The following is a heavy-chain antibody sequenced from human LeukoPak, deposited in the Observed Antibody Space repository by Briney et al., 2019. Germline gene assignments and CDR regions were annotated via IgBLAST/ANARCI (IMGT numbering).Heavy chain of an antibody. D-gene: IGHD4-11*01. J-gene: IGHJ4*02. CDR3: ARGRIYSNFLNYFDY. CDR2: IYTSGST. CDR1: GGSISSGSHY. V-gene: IGHV4-61*02. Sequence: SETLSLTCTVSGGSISSGSHYWGWIRQPAGKGLEWIGRIYTSGSTNYNPSLKSRVTISVDTSKNQFSLKLSSVTAADTAVYYCARGRIYSNFLNYFDYWGQGTLVTVSS.